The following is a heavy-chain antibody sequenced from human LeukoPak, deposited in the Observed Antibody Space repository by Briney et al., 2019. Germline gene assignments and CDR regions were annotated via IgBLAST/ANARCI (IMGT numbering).Heavy chain of an antibody. J-gene: IGHJ4*02. V-gene: IGHV1-2*04. CDR1: GYTFTGYY. Sequence: ASVKVSCKASGYTFTGYYMHWVRQAPGQGLEWMGWVNPNSGGTNYAQKFQGWVTMTRDTSISTAYMELSRLRSDDTAVYYCARDIGPGGSLAFDYWGQGTLVTVSS. CDR2: VNPNSGGT. CDR3: ARDIGPGGSLAFDY. D-gene: IGHD1-26*01.